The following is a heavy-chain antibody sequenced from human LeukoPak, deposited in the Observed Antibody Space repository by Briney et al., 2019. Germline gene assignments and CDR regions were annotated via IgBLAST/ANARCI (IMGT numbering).Heavy chain of an antibody. J-gene: IGHJ4*01. CDR1: GFTFSSYA. CDR2: ISYDGSNK. Sequence: GGSLRLSCAASGFTFSSYAMHWVRQAPGKGLEWVAVISYDGSNKYYADSVKGRFTISRDNSKNTLYLQMNSLRAEDTAVYYCARGLYQFDYXXXXTLVTVSS. CDR3: ARGLYQFDY. V-gene: IGHV3-30*04. D-gene: IGHD2-2*01.